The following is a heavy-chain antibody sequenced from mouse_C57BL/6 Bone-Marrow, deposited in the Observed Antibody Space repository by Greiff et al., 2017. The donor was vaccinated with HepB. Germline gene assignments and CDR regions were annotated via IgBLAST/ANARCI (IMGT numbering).Heavy chain of an antibody. CDR1: GYTFTSYW. CDR2: IYPSDSET. J-gene: IGHJ1*03. CDR3: ARSYYYGSSYWYFDV. V-gene: IGHV1-61*01. D-gene: IGHD1-1*01. Sequence: HVQLQQPGAELVRPGSSVKLSCKASGYTFTSYWMDWVKQRPGQGLEWIGNIYPSDSETHYNQKFKDKATLTVDKSSSTAYMQLSSLTSEDSAVYYCARSYYYGSSYWYFDVWGTGTTVTVSS.